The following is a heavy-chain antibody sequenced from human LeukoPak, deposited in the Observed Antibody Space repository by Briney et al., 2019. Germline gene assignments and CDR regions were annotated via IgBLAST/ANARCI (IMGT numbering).Heavy chain of an antibody. CDR2: ISGYNGNP. J-gene: IGHJ3*02. CDR1: GYTFTSYG. Sequence: GASVKVSCKASGYTFTSYGISWVRQAPGQGLEWMGWISGYNGNPNYAQKLQGRVTMTTDTSTSTAYMELRSLRSDDTAVFYCARGIDSGSPPLGTFEIWGQGTMVTVSS. D-gene: IGHD1-26*01. CDR3: ARGIDSGSPPLGTFEI. V-gene: IGHV1-18*01.